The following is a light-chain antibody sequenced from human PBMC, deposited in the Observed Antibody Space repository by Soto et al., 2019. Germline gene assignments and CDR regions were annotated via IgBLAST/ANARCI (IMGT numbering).Light chain of an antibody. J-gene: IGKJ4*01. CDR2: GAS. CDR3: QQYVSSPPFT. CDR1: QSVSSSY. Sequence: EIVLTQSPGTLSLSPGERATLSCRASQSVSSSYLAWYQQKPGQAPRLLIYGASSRATGIPDRFSGSGSGTDFTLTISRLDPEDFAVYYCQQYVSSPPFTFVGGTKVEIK. V-gene: IGKV3-20*01.